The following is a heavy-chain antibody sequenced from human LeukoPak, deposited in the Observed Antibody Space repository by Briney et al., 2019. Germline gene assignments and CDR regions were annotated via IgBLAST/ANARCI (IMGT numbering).Heavy chain of an antibody. CDR2: INPSGGST. J-gene: IGHJ5*02. D-gene: IGHD5-18*01. CDR1: GYTFTSYY. Sequence: ASVKVSCKASGYTFTSYYMHWVRQAPGQGLEWMGIINPSGGSTSYAQKFQGRVTITRDTSTSTVYMELSSLRSEDTAVYYCAREPPAMGFDHWGQGTLVTVSS. V-gene: IGHV1-46*01. CDR3: AREPPAMGFDH.